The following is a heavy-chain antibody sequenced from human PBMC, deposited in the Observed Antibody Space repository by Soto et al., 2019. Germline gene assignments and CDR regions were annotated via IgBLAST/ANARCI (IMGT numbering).Heavy chain of an antibody. D-gene: IGHD3-10*01. CDR3: ARESYYGSGGAY. CDR1: GYTFTSYC. J-gene: IGHJ4*02. CDR2: ISAYNGNT. V-gene: IGHV1-18*01. Sequence: ASVKVSCKAAGYTFTSYCISCVRQAPGQGLEWMGWISAYNGNTNYAQKRQGRVTMTTDTSTSTAYMELRSLRSDDTVVYYCARESYYGSGGAYWGQGTLVTVSS.